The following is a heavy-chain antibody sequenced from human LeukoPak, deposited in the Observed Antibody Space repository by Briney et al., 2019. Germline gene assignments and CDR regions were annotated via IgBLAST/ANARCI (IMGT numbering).Heavy chain of an antibody. CDR1: GFTFSNSW. V-gene: IGHV3-15*01. Sequence: GGSLLLSCAASGFTFSNSWMSWVRQAPGKGLEWVGRIKNKTDSETTDYAARGKGIFTISTEDSKNTLYRQMNSLKTEDTAVYYCTTSGYYYDSSGMYYFDYWGQGTLVTVSS. CDR3: TTSGYYYDSSGMYYFDY. J-gene: IGHJ4*02. CDR2: IKNKTDSETT. D-gene: IGHD3-22*01.